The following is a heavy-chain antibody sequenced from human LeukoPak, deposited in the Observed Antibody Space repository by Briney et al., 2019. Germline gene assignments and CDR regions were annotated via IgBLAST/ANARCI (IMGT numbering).Heavy chain of an antibody. Sequence: GASVKVSCKASGYTFTNYYIHWVRQAPGQGLECMGIINPSGGSTSYAQKFQGRVTMTRDMSTSTVYMELCSLRSEDTAVYYCARGGVGATTYVWFDPWGQGTLVTVSS. V-gene: IGHV1-46*01. CDR3: ARGGVGATTYVWFDP. J-gene: IGHJ5*02. CDR1: GYTFTNYY. CDR2: INPSGGST. D-gene: IGHD1-26*01.